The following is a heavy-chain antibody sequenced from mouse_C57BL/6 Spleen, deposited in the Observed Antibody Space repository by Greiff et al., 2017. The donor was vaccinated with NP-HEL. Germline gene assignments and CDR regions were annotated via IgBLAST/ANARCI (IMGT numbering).Heavy chain of an antibody. D-gene: IGHD4-1*01. CDR1: GFNIKDDY. J-gene: IGHJ2*01. CDR2: IDPENGDT. Sequence: VQLKQSGAELVRPGASVKLSCTASGFNIKDDYMHWVKQRPEQGLEWIGWIDPENGDTEYASKFQGKATITADTSSNTAYLQLSSLTSEDTAVYYCNRLLTGYWGQGTTLTVSS. V-gene: IGHV14-4*01. CDR3: NRLLTGY.